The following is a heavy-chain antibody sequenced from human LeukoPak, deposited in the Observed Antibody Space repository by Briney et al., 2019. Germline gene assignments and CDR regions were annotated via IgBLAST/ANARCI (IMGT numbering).Heavy chain of an antibody. CDR2: IFGSGGSP. V-gene: IGHV3-23*01. CDR3: GTTTVGYSSGQKPAWPVDY. D-gene: IGHD5-18*01. Sequence: GGSLRLSCEASGFTFGSHAMYWVRQAPGKGLEWVAGIFGSGGSPHYADPVKGRFTISRDNSRHTVYLQINSLRAEDTAVYYCGTTTVGYSSGQKPAWPVDYWGQGTLVTVSS. J-gene: IGHJ4*02. CDR1: GFTFGSHA.